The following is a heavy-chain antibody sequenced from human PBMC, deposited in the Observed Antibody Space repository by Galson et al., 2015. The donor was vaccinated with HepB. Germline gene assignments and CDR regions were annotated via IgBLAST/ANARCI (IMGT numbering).Heavy chain of an antibody. D-gene: IGHD4-17*01. CDR3: ARVYGDADY. J-gene: IGHJ4*02. CDR1: GYTFTSYY. CDR2: MNPKSGNT. V-gene: IGHV1-8*02. Sequence: SVKVSCKASGYTFTSYYMHWVRQAAGQGLEWMGWMNPKSGNTGSAQKFQGRVTMTRDTSISTAYMELSNLRFEDTAVYYCARVYGDADYWGQGTLVTVSS.